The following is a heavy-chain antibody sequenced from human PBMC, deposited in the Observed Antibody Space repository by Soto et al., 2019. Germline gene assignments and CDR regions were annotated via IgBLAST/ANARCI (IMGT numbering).Heavy chain of an antibody. CDR2: ISPYNGNT. Sequence: QVQLVQSGAEVKKPGASVKVSCKASGYTFTTYGVSWVRQAPGQGLEWMGWISPYNGNTTYAQNFQGRVTMTTDTSTSTVHMELRSLRSDDTAMYYCARDLGGFCNATGCNSRDYWGRRTHVTVSS. V-gene: IGHV1-18*01. CDR3: ARDLGGFCNATGCNSRDY. CDR1: GYTFTTYG. D-gene: IGHD2-15*01. J-gene: IGHJ4*01.